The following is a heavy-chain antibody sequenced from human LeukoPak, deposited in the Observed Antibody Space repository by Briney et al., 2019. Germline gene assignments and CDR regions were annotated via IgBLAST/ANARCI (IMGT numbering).Heavy chain of an antibody. CDR2: ISSSRSYI. D-gene: IGHD5-18*01. V-gene: IGHV3-21*01. CDR3: ARPVDTAMADAFDI. J-gene: IGHJ3*02. Sequence: GGSLRLSCAASGFTFSSYSMKWVRQAPGKGLEWVSSISSSRSYIYYADSVKGRFTISRDNAKNSLYLQMTSLRAEDTAVYYCARPVDTAMADAFDIWGQGTMVTVSS. CDR1: GFTFSSYS.